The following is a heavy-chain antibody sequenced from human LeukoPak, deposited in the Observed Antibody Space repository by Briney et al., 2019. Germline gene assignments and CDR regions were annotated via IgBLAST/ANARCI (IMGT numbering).Heavy chain of an antibody. CDR1: GGSISSGSYY. J-gene: IGHJ5*02. Sequence: SETLSLTCTVSGGSISSGSYYWSWIRQHPGKGLEWIGYIHYSGDTYYNPSLKSRVTISVDMSKNQFSLRLSSVTAADTAVYYCARDLTANWFDPWGQGTLVTVSS. CDR2: IHYSGDT. V-gene: IGHV4-31*03. CDR3: ARDLTANWFDP. D-gene: IGHD1-14*01.